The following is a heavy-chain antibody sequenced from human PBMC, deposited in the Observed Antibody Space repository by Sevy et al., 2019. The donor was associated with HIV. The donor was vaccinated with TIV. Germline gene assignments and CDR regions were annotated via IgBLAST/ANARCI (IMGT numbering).Heavy chain of an antibody. D-gene: IGHD3-22*01. CDR1: GYSFTTYW. J-gene: IGHJ3*02. CDR2: IYPVDSNT. V-gene: IGHV5-51*01. CDR3: ARQHNSGSYDAFDI. Sequence: GESLKISCKGSGYSFTTYWIAWVRQMPGKGLEWMGIIYPVDSNTRYSPSFQGQVTISADKSISSAYLQWSSLKASETAMYYCARQHNSGSYDAFDIWGQGTMVTVSS.